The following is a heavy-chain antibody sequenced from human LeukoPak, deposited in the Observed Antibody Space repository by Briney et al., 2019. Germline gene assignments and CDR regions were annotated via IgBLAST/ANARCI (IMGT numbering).Heavy chain of an antibody. Sequence: SETLSLTCTVSGVSITSNYWSWIRQPPGKGLEWIGYIYYSGSTNYNPSLKSRVTISVDTSKNQFSLKLSSVTAADTAVYYCARRGSHWYFDLWGRGTLVTVSS. V-gene: IGHV4-59*01. CDR3: ARRGSHWYFDL. CDR1: GVSITSNY. CDR2: IYYSGST. J-gene: IGHJ2*01.